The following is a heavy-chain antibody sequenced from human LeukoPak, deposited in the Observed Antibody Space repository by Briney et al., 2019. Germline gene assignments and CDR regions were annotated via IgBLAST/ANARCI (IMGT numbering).Heavy chain of an antibody. J-gene: IGHJ5*02. Sequence: GGSLRLSCAASGFTFADYGMSWVRQAPGKGLEWVSGINWNGGSTGYADSVKGRFTISRDNAKNSLYLQMSSLRAEDTAVYYCARDRIANWFDPWGQGTLVTVSS. V-gene: IGHV3-20*04. CDR1: GFTFADYG. CDR3: ARDRIANWFDP. CDR2: INWNGGST. D-gene: IGHD1-14*01.